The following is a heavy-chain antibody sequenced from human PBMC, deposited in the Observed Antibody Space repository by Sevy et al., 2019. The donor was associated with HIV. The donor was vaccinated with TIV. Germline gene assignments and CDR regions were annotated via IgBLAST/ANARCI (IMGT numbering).Heavy chain of an antibody. V-gene: IGHV4-59*01. Sequence: SETLSLTCTVSGDSISNYYGSWIRQPPGKGLEWIGYIYNSGSTNYNPSLKSRVTISVDTSKNQFALKLRSVTAADTAVYYCASVVVVPAAKYFYFYYMDVWGKGTTVTVSS. D-gene: IGHD2-2*01. CDR3: ASVVVVPAAKYFYFYYMDV. J-gene: IGHJ6*03. CDR2: IYNSGST. CDR1: GDSISNYY.